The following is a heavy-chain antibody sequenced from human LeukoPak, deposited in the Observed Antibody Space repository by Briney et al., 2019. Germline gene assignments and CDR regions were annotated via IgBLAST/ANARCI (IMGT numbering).Heavy chain of an antibody. J-gene: IGHJ6*02. CDR2: IYSGGST. CDR1: GFTVSSNY. Sequence: QPGGSLRLSCAASGFTVSSNYMSWVRQAPGKGLEWVSVIYSGGSTYYADSVKGRFTISRDNSKNTLYLQMNSLRAEDTAVYYCASAAVVVPAARYYYYYGMDVWGQGTTVTVSS. V-gene: IGHV3-66*01. CDR3: ASAAVVVPAARYYYYYGMDV. D-gene: IGHD2-2*01.